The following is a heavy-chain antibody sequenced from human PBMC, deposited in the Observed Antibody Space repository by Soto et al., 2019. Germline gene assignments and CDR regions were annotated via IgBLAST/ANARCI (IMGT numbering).Heavy chain of an antibody. CDR3: ARLLSPRIAATGGVDY. V-gene: IGHV4-39*01. D-gene: IGHD6-13*01. J-gene: IGHJ4*02. CDR1: GGSISSSSYF. CDR2: IYYSGNT. Sequence: QLQLQESGPGLVKPSETLSLTCNVSGGSISSSSYFWGWIRQPPRNGLEWIGHIYYSGNTYYNPSLKSRVTISVATSKNQFSLKLTSVTAADTSIYYCARLLSPRIAATGGVDYWGQGTLVTVSS.